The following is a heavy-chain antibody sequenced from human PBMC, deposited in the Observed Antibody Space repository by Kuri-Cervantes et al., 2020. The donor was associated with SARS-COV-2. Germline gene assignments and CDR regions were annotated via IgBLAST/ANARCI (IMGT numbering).Heavy chain of an antibody. V-gene: IGHV3-23*01. D-gene: IGHD2-21*01. CDR2: IDTSSGT. J-gene: IGHJ4*02. Sequence: GGSLRLSCAASGFTFRNYAMSWVRQGPGRRLEWVSAIDTSSGTYYADSVRGRFTVSRDNSKNALFLQMNSLRVEDTAVYFCAKEGPGDVVIVTHWGQGTLVTVSS. CDR3: AKEGPGDVVIVTH. CDR1: GFTFRNYA.